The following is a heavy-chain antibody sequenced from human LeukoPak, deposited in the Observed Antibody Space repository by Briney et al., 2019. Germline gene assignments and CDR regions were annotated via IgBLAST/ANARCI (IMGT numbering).Heavy chain of an antibody. Sequence: GGSLRLSCATSGFNFDRYTIHWVRQAPGKGLEWVSLAGWAGGTTYYSDSVRGRFTISRDSGKNSVYLQMNSLTTDDNAFYFCAKELDTMFFDYWGQGALVTVSS. CDR3: AKELDTMFFDY. V-gene: IGHV3-43*01. J-gene: IGHJ4*02. CDR2: AGWAGGTT. CDR1: GFNFDRYT. D-gene: IGHD5-18*01.